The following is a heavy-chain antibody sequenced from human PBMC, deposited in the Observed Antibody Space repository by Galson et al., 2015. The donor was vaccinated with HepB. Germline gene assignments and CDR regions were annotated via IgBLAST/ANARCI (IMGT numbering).Heavy chain of an antibody. CDR2: ISSSGSYT. CDR1: GFTFSNYS. V-gene: IGHV3-21*01. CDR3: ARGTGYSYGPFDY. J-gene: IGHJ4*02. D-gene: IGHD5-18*01. Sequence: SLRLSCAASGFTFSNYSMNWVRQAPEKGLEWVSFISSSGSYTYQADSVKGRFTISRDIAKNLLFLQMNSLRAEDTAVYYYARGTGYSYGPFDYWGRGILVSVSS.